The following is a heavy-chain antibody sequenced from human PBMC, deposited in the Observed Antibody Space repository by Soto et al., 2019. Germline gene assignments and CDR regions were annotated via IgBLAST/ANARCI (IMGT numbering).Heavy chain of an antibody. D-gene: IGHD6-19*01. CDR3: AKEGSMAVANNLDY. CDR1: GFTFSSYA. J-gene: IGHJ4*02. V-gene: IGHV3-23*01. Sequence: PGGSLRLSCVASGFTFSSYAMSWVRQAPGKGLEWVSAIGGSGGSTYYADSVKGRFTISRDNSKNTLYLQMNSLRAEDTAAYYCAKEGSMAVANNLDYWGQGTLVTVSS. CDR2: IGGSGGST.